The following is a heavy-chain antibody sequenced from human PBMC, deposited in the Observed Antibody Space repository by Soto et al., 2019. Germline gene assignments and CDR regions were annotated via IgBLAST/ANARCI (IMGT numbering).Heavy chain of an antibody. J-gene: IGHJ4*02. CDR1: GGSFSDYY. V-gene: IGHV4-30-4*01. D-gene: IGHD3-3*01. CDR3: ARGATYYDFWSGPGGLYYFDY. Sequence: SETLSLTCAVYGGSFSDYYWSWIRQPPGKGLEWIGYIYYSGSTYYNPSLKSRVTISVDTSKNQFSLKLSSVTAADTAVYYCARGATYYDFWSGPGGLYYFDYWGQGTLVTVSS. CDR2: IYYSGST.